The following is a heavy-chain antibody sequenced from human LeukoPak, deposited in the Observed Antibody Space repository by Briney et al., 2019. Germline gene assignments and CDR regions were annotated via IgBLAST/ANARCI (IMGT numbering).Heavy chain of an antibody. D-gene: IGHD3-10*01. V-gene: IGHV4-59*01. CDR1: GGSISRYY. CDR2: IYYSWST. J-gene: IGHJ4*02. CDR3: ARLTMVRGAPDY. Sequence: PSETLSLTCTGSGGSISRYYWSWIRQPPGKGLDWIRYIYYSWSTNYNPSLKSRDTISVDASKNQFSLKLRSVTAADTAVYYCARLTMVRGAPDYWGQGTLVTVSS.